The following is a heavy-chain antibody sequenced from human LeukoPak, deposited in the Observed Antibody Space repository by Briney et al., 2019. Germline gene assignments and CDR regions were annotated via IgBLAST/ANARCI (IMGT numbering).Heavy chain of an antibody. CDR3: ARIRKERAAHPPYNWFDP. Sequence: GASVKVSCKASGGTFSSYAISWVRQAPGQGLEWMGGIIPIFGTANYAQKLQGRVTMTTDTSTSTAYMELRSLRSDDTAVYYCARIRKERAAHPPYNWFDPWGQGTLVTVSS. CDR1: GGTFSSYA. CDR2: IIPIFGTA. J-gene: IGHJ5*02. V-gene: IGHV1-69*05. D-gene: IGHD6-13*01.